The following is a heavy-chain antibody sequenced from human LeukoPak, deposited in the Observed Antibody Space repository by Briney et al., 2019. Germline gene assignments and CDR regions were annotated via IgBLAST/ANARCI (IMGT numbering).Heavy chain of an antibody. CDR1: GYTFTRYD. V-gene: IGHV1-8*01. CDR3: ARGVGYCSSTSCYHNWFDP. J-gene: IGHJ5*02. CDR2: MNPNSGNT. D-gene: IGHD2-2*01. Sequence: ASVKVSCKASGYTFTRYDIYWVRQATGQGLEWMGWMNPNSGNTGYAQKFQGRVTMTRNTSISTAYMELSSLRSEDTAVYYCARGVGYCSSTSCYHNWFDPWGQGTLVTVSS.